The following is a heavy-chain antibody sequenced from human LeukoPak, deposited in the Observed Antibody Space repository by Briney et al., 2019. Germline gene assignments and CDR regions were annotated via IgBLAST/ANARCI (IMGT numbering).Heavy chain of an antibody. V-gene: IGHV1-69*05. CDR1: GGTFSSYA. D-gene: IGHD6-19*01. J-gene: IGHJ6*03. Sequence: SVKVSCKASGGTFSSYAISWVRQAPGQGLEWMGRIIPIFGTANYAQKFQGGVTITTDESTSTAYMELSSLRSEDTAVYYCASTGVDSSGWFYYYYYMDVRGKGTTVTVSS. CDR3: ASTGVDSSGWFYYYYYMDV. CDR2: IIPIFGTA.